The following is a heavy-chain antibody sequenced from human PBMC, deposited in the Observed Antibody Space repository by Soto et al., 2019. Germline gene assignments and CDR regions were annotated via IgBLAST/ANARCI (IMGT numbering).Heavy chain of an antibody. CDR1: GGSISSSNW. D-gene: IGHD4-17*01. Sequence: QVQLQESGPGLVKPSGTLSLTCAVSGGSISSSNWWSWVRQPPGKGLEWIGEIYHSGSTNYNPSLTSRVTISVDKSKNQFSLKLSSVTAADTAVYYCARSVDPTTVTLLGYYFDYWGQGTLVTVSS. CDR2: IYHSGST. CDR3: ARSVDPTTVTLLGYYFDY. V-gene: IGHV4-4*02. J-gene: IGHJ4*02.